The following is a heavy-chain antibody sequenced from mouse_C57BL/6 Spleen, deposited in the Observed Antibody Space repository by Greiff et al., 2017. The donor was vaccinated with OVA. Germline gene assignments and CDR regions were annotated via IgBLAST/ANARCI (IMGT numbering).Heavy chain of an antibody. Sequence: VKLMESGPELVKPGASVKISCKASGYAFSSSWMNWVKQRPGKGLEWIGRIYPGDGDTNYNGKFKGKATLTADKSSSTAYMQLSSLTSEDSAVYFCAKTTVVAKDYAMDYWGQGTSVTVSS. CDR1: GYAFSSSW. J-gene: IGHJ4*01. V-gene: IGHV1-82*01. D-gene: IGHD1-1*01. CDR3: AKTTVVAKDYAMDY. CDR2: IYPGDGDT.